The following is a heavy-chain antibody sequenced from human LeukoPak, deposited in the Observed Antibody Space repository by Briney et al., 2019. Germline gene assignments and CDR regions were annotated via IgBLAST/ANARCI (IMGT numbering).Heavy chain of an antibody. J-gene: IGHJ4*02. D-gene: IGHD4-17*01. V-gene: IGHV3-7*01. CDR2: IKQIGSEK. Sequence: GGSLRLSCAASGFTFSRYWMSWVRQAPGKGLEWVANIKQIGSEKYYVDSVKGRFTISRDNAKNSLYLQMNSLRAEDTAVYYCARAVADYGDTYYFDYWGQGTLVTVSS. CDR3: ARAVADYGDTYYFDY. CDR1: GFTFSRYW.